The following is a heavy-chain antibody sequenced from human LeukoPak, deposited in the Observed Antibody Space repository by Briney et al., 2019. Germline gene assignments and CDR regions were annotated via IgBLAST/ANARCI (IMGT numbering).Heavy chain of an antibody. J-gene: IGHJ3*02. CDR3: ARNDRGAFDI. Sequence: GGSLRLACAASGFTVSRNYMSWVRQAAGRGLEWVSVISSGGNTYYTDSVKGRFTISRDNSKNTLYLQMSSLRVEDTAVYYCARNDRGAFDIWGQGTMVTVSS. D-gene: IGHD3-22*01. CDR1: GFTVSRNY. CDR2: ISSGGNT. V-gene: IGHV3-53*01.